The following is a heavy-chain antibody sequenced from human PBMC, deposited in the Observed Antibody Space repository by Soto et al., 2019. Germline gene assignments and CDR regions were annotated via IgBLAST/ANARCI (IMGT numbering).Heavy chain of an antibody. J-gene: IGHJ5*02. V-gene: IGHV3-23*01. CDR3: ARCTVDTIVTSGWCHYLDP. D-gene: IGHD6-19*01. CDR1: GFTFSSSA. Sequence: EVQLLDSGGGLVQPGGSLRLSCAASGFTFSSSAMSLVRQAPGKGLEWVSAVSGSGGTTYYADSVRGRFTISRDNSKNTLYRQMNILRAEDTAIYFCARCTVDTIVTSGWCHYLDPWGQGTRVTVSS. CDR2: VSGSGGTT.